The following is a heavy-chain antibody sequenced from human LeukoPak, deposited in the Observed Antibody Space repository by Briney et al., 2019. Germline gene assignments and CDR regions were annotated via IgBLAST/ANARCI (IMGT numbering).Heavy chain of an antibody. V-gene: IGHV3-23*01. J-gene: IGHJ4*02. CDR1: GFTLSSYA. CDR3: TKSTLGIGDS. D-gene: IGHD7-27*01. Sequence: PGGSLRLSCAASGFTLSSYAMNWVRQAPGKGLEWVSSISASGVGTYYADSVMGRFTISRDNSENTLSLQMNSLRAEDTAVYYCTKSTLGIGDSWGQGTLVTVSS. CDR2: ISASGVGT.